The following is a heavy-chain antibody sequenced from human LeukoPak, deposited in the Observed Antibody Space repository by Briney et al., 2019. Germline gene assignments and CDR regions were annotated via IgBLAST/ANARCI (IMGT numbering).Heavy chain of an antibody. J-gene: IGHJ5*02. CDR3: ARDEGCSSTSCYGNWFDP. CDR2: ISSSSSYI. V-gene: IGHV3-21*01. CDR1: GFIFSKAW. Sequence: GGSLRLSCAASGFIFSKAWMSWVRQAPGKGLEWVSSISSSSSYIYYADSVKGRFTISRDNAKNSLYLQMNSLRAEDTAVYYCARDEGCSSTSCYGNWFDPWGQGTLVTVSS. D-gene: IGHD2-2*01.